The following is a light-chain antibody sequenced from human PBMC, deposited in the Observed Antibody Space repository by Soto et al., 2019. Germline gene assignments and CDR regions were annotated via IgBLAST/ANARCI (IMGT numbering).Light chain of an antibody. CDR3: QQYNSYPWT. CDR2: MAS. CDR1: QSVSTW. Sequence: DIQMTQSPSTLSASIGDRVTITCRSSQSVSTWLAWYQQKPGKAPQVLISMASTLESGVPSRFSGSGSGTEFTLTITSLQPDDFATYYCQQYNSYPWTFGQGTKVDIK. V-gene: IGKV1-5*03. J-gene: IGKJ1*01.